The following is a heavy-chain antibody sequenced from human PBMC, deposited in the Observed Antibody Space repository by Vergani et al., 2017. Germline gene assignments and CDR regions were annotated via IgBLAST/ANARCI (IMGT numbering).Heavy chain of an antibody. D-gene: IGHD6-19*01. V-gene: IGHV3-20*01. CDR2: INWNGGST. J-gene: IGHJ6*02. CDR1: GFTFDDYG. Sequence: EVQLVESGGGVVRPGGSLRLSCAASGFTFDDYGMSWVRQAPGKGLEWVSGINWNGGSTGYADAVKGRFTISRDNAKNSLYLQMNSLRAEDTALYHCARVAVACLGDYYYYGMDVWGQGTTVTVSS. CDR3: ARVAVACLGDYYYYGMDV.